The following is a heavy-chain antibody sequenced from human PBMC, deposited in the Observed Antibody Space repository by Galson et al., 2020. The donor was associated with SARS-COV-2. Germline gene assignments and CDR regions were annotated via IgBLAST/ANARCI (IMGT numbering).Heavy chain of an antibody. CDR3: ARGVEMATIYEFFGMDV. D-gene: IGHD3-3*01. J-gene: IGHJ6*02. CDR2: IIPIFGTA. CDR1: GGTFSSYA. Sequence: SVKVSCKASGGTFSSYAISWVRQAPGQGLEWMGGIIPIFGTANYAQKFQGRVTITADESTSTAYMELSSLRSEDTAVYYCARGVEMATIYEFFGMDVWGQGTTVTVSS. V-gene: IGHV1-69*13.